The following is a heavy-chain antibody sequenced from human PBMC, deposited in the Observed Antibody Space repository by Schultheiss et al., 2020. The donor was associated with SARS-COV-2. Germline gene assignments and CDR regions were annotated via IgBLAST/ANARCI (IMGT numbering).Heavy chain of an antibody. J-gene: IGHJ4*02. V-gene: IGHV1-18*04. D-gene: IGHD3-22*01. Sequence: ASVKVSCKASGYSFRSYGISWVRQAPGQGPEWMGWINPYNGNTNYGRNLQGRVTMTTDTSTSTAHMELRSLTSDDTAVYYCARGAYYYDSSGYYTAESSYFDYWGQGTLVTVSS. CDR2: INPYNGNT. CDR3: ARGAYYYDSSGYYTAESSYFDY. CDR1: GYSFRSYG.